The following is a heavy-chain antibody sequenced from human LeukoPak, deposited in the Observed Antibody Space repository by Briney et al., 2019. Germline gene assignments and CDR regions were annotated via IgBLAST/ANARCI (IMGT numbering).Heavy chain of an antibody. Sequence: ETLSLTCTVSGGSISSSSYYWMHWVRQVPGKGLVWVSRINSDESSTSYADSVKGRFTISRDNAKNSLYLQMNSLRAEDTAVYYCARVEWELLDYWGQGTLVTVSS. V-gene: IGHV3-74*01. CDR3: ARVEWELLDY. CDR1: GGSISSSSYYW. J-gene: IGHJ4*02. D-gene: IGHD1-26*01. CDR2: INSDESST.